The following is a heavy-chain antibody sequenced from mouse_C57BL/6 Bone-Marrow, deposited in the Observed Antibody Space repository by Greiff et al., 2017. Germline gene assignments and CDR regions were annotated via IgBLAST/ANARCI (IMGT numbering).Heavy chain of an antibody. CDR3: ARAPPFDY. V-gene: IGHV3-6*01. J-gene: IGHJ2*01. Sequence: EVKLQESGPGLVKPSQSLSLTCSVTGYSITSGYYWNWIRQFPGNKLEWMGYISYDGSNNYNPSLKNRISITRDTSKNQFFLKLNSVTTEDTATYYCARAPPFDYWGQGTTLTVSS. CDR2: ISYDGSN. CDR1: GYSITSGYY.